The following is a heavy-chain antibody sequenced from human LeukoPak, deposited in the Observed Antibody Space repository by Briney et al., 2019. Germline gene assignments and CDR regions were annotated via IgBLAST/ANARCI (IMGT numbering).Heavy chain of an antibody. CDR1: GGSISSYY. V-gene: IGHV4-59*01. CDR3: ARVPYGGNSPFDY. J-gene: IGHJ4*02. CDR2: IYYSGST. D-gene: IGHD4-23*01. Sequence: PETLSLTCTVSGGSISSYYWSWIRQPPGKGLEWIGYIYYSGSTNYNPSLKSRVTISVDTSKNQFSLKLSSVTAADTAVYYCARVPYGGNSPFDYWGQGTLVTVSS.